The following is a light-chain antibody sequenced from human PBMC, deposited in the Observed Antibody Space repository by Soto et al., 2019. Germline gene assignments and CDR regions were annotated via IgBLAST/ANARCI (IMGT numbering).Light chain of an antibody. J-gene: IGKJ5*01. CDR2: DTS. Sequence: EFVLTQSPGTLSLSPGERATLSCRASQSLTNSFMAWYQQKPGQAPRLLIYDTSSRASGIPDRFSGSGSGTEFTLTISGLETGDFAVFYCQQYGTSEIIFGQGTRLEIK. CDR1: QSLTNSF. V-gene: IGKV3-20*01. CDR3: QQYGTSEII.